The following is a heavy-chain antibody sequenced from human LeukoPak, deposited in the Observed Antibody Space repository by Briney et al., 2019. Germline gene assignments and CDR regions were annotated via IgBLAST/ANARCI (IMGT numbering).Heavy chain of an antibody. V-gene: IGHV3-7*01. D-gene: IGHD1-26*01. CDR2: IKQDASET. J-gene: IGHJ4*02. Sequence: PGGSLRLSCAVSGFTLSIYWMSWVRQAPGKGLEWVANIKQDASETWYVDSVKGRFTISRDNAKNSLYLQMNSLRAEDTAVYYCVRDTGGSGSYPDYWGQGTLVTVSS. CDR1: GFTLSIYW. CDR3: VRDTGGSGSYPDY.